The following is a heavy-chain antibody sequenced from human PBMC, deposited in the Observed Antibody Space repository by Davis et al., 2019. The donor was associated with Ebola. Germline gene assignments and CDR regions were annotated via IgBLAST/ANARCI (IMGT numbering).Heavy chain of an antibody. CDR1: GYTFTSYG. V-gene: IGHV1-69*04. D-gene: IGHD2-2*01. CDR3: ARGTLGYCSSTNCPYFDY. J-gene: IGHJ4*02. Sequence: AASVKVSCKASGYTFTSYGISWVRQAPGQGLEWMGRIIPILGIANYAQKFQGRVTITADKSTTTAYMELSSLRSEDTAVYYCARGTLGYCSSTNCPYFDYWGQGTLVTVSS. CDR2: IIPILGIA.